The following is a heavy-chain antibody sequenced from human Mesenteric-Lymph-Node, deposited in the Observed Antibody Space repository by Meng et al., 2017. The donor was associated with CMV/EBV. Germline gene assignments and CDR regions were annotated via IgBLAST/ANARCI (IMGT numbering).Heavy chain of an antibody. CDR3: ARISRHGYQIYYYYGMDV. J-gene: IGHJ6*02. CDR2: INHSGST. V-gene: IGHV4-34*01. Sequence: GSLRLSCAVYGGSFSGYYWSWIRQPPGKGLEWIGAINHSGSTNYNPSLKSRVTISVDTSKNQFSLKLSSVTAADTAGYYCARISRHGYQIYYYYGMDVWGQGTTVTVSS. CDR1: GGSFSGYY. D-gene: IGHD5-18*01.